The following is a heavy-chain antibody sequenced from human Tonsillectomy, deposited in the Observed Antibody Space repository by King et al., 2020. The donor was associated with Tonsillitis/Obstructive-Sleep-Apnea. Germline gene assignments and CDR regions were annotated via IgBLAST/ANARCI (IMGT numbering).Heavy chain of an antibody. D-gene: IGHD4-23*01. V-gene: IGHV1-8*01. CDR1: GYTFTSYD. Sequence: QLVQSGAEVKKPGASVKVSCKTSGYTFTSYDINWVRQATGQGLEWMGWMYPNSGNTGYAQKFQGRVTMTRNTSISTAYMELSSLRSEDTAVYYCARGGMTTVVTPNGMDVWGQGTTVTVSS. CDR3: ARGGMTTVVTPNGMDV. J-gene: IGHJ6*02. CDR2: MYPNSGNT.